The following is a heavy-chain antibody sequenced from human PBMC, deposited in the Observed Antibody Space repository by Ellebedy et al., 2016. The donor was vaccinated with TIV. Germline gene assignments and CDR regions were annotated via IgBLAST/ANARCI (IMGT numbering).Heavy chain of an antibody. V-gene: IGHV3-30-3*01. CDR2: ISYDGSNK. CDR1: GFTFSSYA. CDR3: ASSGLPPLKDAFDI. Sequence: GGSLRLXXAASGFTFSSYAMHWVRQAPGKGLEWAAVISYDGSNKYYADSVKGRFTISRDNSKNTLYLQMNSLRAEDTAVYYCASSGLPPLKDAFDIWGQGTMVTVSS. J-gene: IGHJ3*02. D-gene: IGHD3-10*01.